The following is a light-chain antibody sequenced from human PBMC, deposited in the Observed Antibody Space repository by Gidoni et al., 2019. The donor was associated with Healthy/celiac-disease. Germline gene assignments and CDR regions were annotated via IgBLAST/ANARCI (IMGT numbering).Light chain of an antibody. CDR2: KAS. CDR3: QQYNSYSYS. Sequence: DIQMTQSPSTLSAAVGDRVTITFRASQSISSWLAWYQQKPGKAPKLLIYKASSLDSGVPSRFSGSGSGTEFTLTISSLQPDDFATYYCQQYNSYSYSFGQGTKLEIK. J-gene: IGKJ2*03. CDR1: QSISSW. V-gene: IGKV1-5*03.